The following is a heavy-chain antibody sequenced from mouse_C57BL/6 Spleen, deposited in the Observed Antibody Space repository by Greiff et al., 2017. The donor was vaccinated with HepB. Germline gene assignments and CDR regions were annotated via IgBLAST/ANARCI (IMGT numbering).Heavy chain of an antibody. CDR2: ISSGGSYT. CDR1: GFTFSSYG. D-gene: IGHD1-1*01. CDR3: ARHFITTVVATRYFDV. Sequence: EVQGVESGGDLVKPGGSLKLSCAASGFTFSSYGMSWVRQTPDKRLEWVATISSGGSYTYYPDSVKGRFTISRDNAKNTLYLQMSSLKSEDTAMYYCARHFITTVVATRYFDVWGTGTTVTVSS. J-gene: IGHJ1*03. V-gene: IGHV5-6*01.